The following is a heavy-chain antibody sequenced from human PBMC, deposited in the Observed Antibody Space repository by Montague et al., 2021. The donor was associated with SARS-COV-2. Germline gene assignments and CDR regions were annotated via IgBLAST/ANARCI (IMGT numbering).Heavy chain of an antibody. J-gene: IGHJ3*02. D-gene: IGHD6-19*01. CDR3: ARQENSSGWFKPDAFDI. V-gene: IGHV4-39*01. CDR2: IYYSGST. Sequence: SETLSLTCTASGGSISSSSYYWGWIRQPPGKGLEWIGNIYYSGSTYYNPSLKSRVTISVDTSKNQFSLKLSSVTAADTAVYYCARQENSSGWFKPDAFDIWGQGTMVTVSS. CDR1: GGSISSSSYY.